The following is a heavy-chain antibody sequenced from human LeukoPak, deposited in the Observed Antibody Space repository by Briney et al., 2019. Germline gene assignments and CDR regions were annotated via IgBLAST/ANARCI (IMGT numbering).Heavy chain of an antibody. CDR3: ARGEVEGFLEVYYMDV. V-gene: IGHV1-69*05. J-gene: IGHJ6*03. CDR2: IIPIFGTA. CDR1: GGTFSSYA. D-gene: IGHD3-3*01. Sequence: GASVKVSCKASGGTFSSYAISWVRQAPGQGLEWMGGIIPIFGTANYAQKFQGRVTITTDESTSTAYMELSSLRSEDTAVYYCARGEVEGFLEVYYMDVWGKGTTVTVSS.